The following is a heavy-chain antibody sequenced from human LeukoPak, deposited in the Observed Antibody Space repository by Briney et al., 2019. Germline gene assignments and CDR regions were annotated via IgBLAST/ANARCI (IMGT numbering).Heavy chain of an antibody. D-gene: IGHD3-22*01. CDR3: ARAYYYDSSPEDY. CDR2: INPNSGGT. J-gene: IGHJ4*02. Sequence: ASVKVSCKASGYTXTGYYMHWVRQAPGQGLESMGWINPNSGGTNYAQKFQGRVTMTRDTSISTAYMELSRLRSDDTAVYYCARAYYYDSSPEDYWGQGTLVTVSS. V-gene: IGHV1-2*02. CDR1: GYTXTGYY.